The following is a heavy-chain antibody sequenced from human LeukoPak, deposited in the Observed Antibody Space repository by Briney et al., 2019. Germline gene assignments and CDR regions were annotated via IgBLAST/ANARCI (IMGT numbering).Heavy chain of an antibody. CDR1: GGTFSSYA. D-gene: IGHD5-12*01. V-gene: IGHV1-69*06. CDR3: ARDLPPASGYSGYERFDP. J-gene: IGHJ5*02. CDR2: VIPIFGTA. Sequence: GSSVKVSCKASGGTFSSYAISWVRQAPGQGLEWMGGVIPIFGTANYAQKFQGRVTITADKSTSTAYMELSSLRSEDTAVYYCARDLPPASGYSGYERFDPWGQGTLVTVSS.